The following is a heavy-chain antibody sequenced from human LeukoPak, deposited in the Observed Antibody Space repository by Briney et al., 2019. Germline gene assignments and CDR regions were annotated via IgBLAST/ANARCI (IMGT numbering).Heavy chain of an antibody. D-gene: IGHD3-3*01. CDR2: IKNDGSER. V-gene: IGHV3-7*01. CDR1: GFVLRNYF. Sequence: GGSLRLSCAASGFVLRNYFMSWVRQAPGKGLEWVASIKNDGSERYYVDSVRGRYTISRDNTKNSLFLQMSSLRAEDTAVYYCATDRGWRTSGYYLYYFEYWGQGTLVTFSS. CDR3: ATDRGWRTSGYYLYYFEY. J-gene: IGHJ4*02.